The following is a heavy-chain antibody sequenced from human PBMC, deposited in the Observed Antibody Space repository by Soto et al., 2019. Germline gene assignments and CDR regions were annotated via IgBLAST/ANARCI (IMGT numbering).Heavy chain of an antibody. V-gene: IGHV1-69*02. J-gene: IGHJ4*02. CDR2: IIPILGIA. CDR3: ARVDLNNWSDAEF. CDR1: GGTFSSYT. Sequence: QVQLVQSGAEVKKPGSSVKVSCKASGGTFSSYTISWVRQAPGQGLEWMGRIIPILGIANYAQKFQGRVTITADKSTSTAYMELSSLRSEDTDVYYCARVDLNNWSDAEFWGQGTLVTVSS. D-gene: IGHD1-20*01.